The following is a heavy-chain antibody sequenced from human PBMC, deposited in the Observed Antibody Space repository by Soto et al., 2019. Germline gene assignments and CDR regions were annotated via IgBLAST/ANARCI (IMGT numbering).Heavy chain of an antibody. CDR1: GFSFSISP. V-gene: IGHV3-30-3*01. CDR2: ISYDGTNK. D-gene: IGHD7-27*01. Sequence: GGSLRLSCAASGFSFSISPMHWVRQAPGKGPEWVALISYDGTNKFYADSVKGRFTISRDNSKSTLYLQVDSLRPEDAAVYYCARDPKTSGGQHWAFNYFDSWGQGTMVTVYS. CDR3: ARDPKTSGGQHWAFNYFDS. J-gene: IGHJ4*02.